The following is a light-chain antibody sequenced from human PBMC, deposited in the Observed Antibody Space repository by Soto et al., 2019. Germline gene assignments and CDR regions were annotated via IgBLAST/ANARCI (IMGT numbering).Light chain of an antibody. J-gene: IGLJ1*01. Sequence: QSVLSQPASVSGSXGQSITISCTGTSSDVGGFEYVSWYQHQPGKAPKLIIYDVTKRPSGVSNRVSGSKSGNTASLTISGIQAEDESDYYCGSITRSSTSVFGTGTKVTVL. CDR3: GSITRSSTSV. CDR2: DVT. V-gene: IGLV2-14*01. CDR1: SSDVGGFEY.